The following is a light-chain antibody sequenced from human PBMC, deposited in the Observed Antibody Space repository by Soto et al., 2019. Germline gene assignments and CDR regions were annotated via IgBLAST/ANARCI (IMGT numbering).Light chain of an antibody. V-gene: IGLV2-14*01. CDR2: EVS. CDR1: GSDVGGYNY. J-gene: IGLJ1*01. CDR3: SSYTSSSTYV. Sequence: QSVLTQPASVPGSPGQSITISCTGTGSDVGGYNYVSWYQQHPGKAPKLMIYEVSNRPSGVSNRFSGSKSGNTASLTISGLQAEDEADYYCSSYTSSSTYVFGTGTKVTVL.